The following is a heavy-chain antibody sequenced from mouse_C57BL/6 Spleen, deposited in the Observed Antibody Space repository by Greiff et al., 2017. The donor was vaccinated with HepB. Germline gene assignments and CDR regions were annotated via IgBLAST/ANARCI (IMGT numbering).Heavy chain of an antibody. J-gene: IGHJ2*01. D-gene: IGHD1-1*01. Sequence: VQLQQSGPELVKPGASVKISCKASDYSFTGYYMNWVKQSPEKSLEWIGEINPSTGGTTYNQKFKAKATLTVDKSSSTAYMQLKSLTSEDSAVYYCARSAGNYFDYWGQGTTLTVSS. CDR2: INPSTGGT. V-gene: IGHV1-42*01. CDR1: DYSFTGYY. CDR3: ARSAGNYFDY.